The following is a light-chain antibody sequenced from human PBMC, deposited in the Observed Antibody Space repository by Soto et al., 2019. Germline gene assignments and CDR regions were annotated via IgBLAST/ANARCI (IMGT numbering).Light chain of an antibody. CDR3: CSYAGSSTLGV. V-gene: IGLV2-23*01. Sequence: QSGLTQPASVSGSPGQSITISCTGTSSDVGSYNLVSWYQQHPGKAPKLIICESSKRPSGVSNRFSGSKSGNTASLTISELQAEDEADYYCCSYAGSSTLGVLGTGTKLTVL. CDR1: SSDVGSYNL. J-gene: IGLJ1*01. CDR2: ESS.